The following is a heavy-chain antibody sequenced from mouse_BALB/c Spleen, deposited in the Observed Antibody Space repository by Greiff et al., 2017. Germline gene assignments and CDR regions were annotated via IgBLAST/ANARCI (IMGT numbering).Heavy chain of an antibody. J-gene: IGHJ1*01. D-gene: IGHD2-4*01. Sequence: VQRVESGPGLVAPSQSLSITCTVSGFSLTSYGVHWVRQPPGKGLEWLGVIWAGGSTNYNSALMSRLSISKDNSKSQVFLKMNSLQTDDTAMYYCAIYYDYDGGYFDVWGAGTTVTVAS. CDR3: AIYYDYDGGYFDV. V-gene: IGHV2-9*02. CDR1: GFSLTSYG. CDR2: IWAGGST.